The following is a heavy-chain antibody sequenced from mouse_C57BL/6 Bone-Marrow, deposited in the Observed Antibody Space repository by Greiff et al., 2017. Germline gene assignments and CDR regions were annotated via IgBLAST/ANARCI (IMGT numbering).Heavy chain of an antibody. CDR3: VTTVVDYAMDY. Sequence: EVMLVESGEGLVKPGGSLKLSCAASGFTFSSYAMSWVRQTPEKRLAWVAYISSGGDYIYYADTVKGRFTISRDNARNTLYLQMSSLKSEDTAMYYSVTTVVDYAMDYWGQGTSVTVSS. CDR1: GFTFSSYA. V-gene: IGHV5-9-1*02. CDR2: ISSGGDYI. J-gene: IGHJ4*01. D-gene: IGHD1-1*01.